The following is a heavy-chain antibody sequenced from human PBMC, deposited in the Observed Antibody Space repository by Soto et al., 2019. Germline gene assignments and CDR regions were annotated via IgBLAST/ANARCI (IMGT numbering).Heavy chain of an antibody. V-gene: IGHV3-23*01. Sequence: EVQLLESGGGLVQPWGSLRLSCAASGFTFTSYAMSWVRQAPGKGLEWVSTISGSGGSTYYADSVKGRFTISRDNSKNTLYLQMNSLRAEDSAVYYCANPGESYSSGWYVWDFDYWGQGTLVTVSS. D-gene: IGHD6-19*01. CDR2: ISGSGGST. J-gene: IGHJ4*02. CDR1: GFTFTSYA. CDR3: ANPGESYSSGWYVWDFDY.